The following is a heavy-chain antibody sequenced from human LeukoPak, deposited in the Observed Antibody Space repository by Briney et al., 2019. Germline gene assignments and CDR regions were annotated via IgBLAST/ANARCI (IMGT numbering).Heavy chain of an antibody. J-gene: IGHJ4*02. CDR3: ARGGGSGYDYNLDY. D-gene: IGHD5-12*01. CDR1: GFTFSSYW. Sequence: PGGSLRLSCAASGFTFSSYWMSWVRQAPGKGLEWVANINQDGSEKYYVDSVKGRFTISRDHAKNSLYLQMNSLRAEDTAVYYCARGGGSGYDYNLDYWGQGTLVTVSS. CDR2: INQDGSEK. V-gene: IGHV3-7*01.